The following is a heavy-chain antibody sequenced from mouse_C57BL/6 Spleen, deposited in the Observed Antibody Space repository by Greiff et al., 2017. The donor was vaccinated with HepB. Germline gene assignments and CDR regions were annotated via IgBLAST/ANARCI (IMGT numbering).Heavy chain of an antibody. V-gene: IGHV1-72*01. J-gene: IGHJ1*03. Sequence: QVQLQQPGAELVKPGASVKLSCKASGYTFTSYWMHWVKQRPGRGLEWIGRIDPNSGGTKYNEKFKSKATLTVDKPSSTAYMQLSSLTSEDSAVYDCAREGTTVVATRYFDVWGTGTTVTVSS. CDR3: AREGTTVVATRYFDV. CDR2: IDPNSGGT. CDR1: GYTFTSYW. D-gene: IGHD1-1*01.